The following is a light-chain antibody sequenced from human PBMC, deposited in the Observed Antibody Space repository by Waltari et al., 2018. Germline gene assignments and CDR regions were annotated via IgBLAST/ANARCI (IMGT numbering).Light chain of an antibody. Sequence: DIVMTQSPDSLAVSRGERATINCKSSQSVLYSSNNNNYLAWYQQKPGQSPKLLIYWASTRESGVPDRFSGSGSGADFTLTISTLQAEDVAVYYCQQYYSTPYTFGQGTRLEIK. V-gene: IGKV4-1*01. CDR3: QQYYSTPYT. CDR2: WAS. CDR1: QSVLYSSNNNNY. J-gene: IGKJ2*01.